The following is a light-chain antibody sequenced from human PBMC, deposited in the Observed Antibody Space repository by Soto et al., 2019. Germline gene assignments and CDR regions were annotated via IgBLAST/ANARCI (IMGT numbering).Light chain of an antibody. CDR3: LQDYNYPRT. Sequence: AIQMTQSPSSLSASVGDRITITCRASQGIRNDLAWYQHKPGKAPNLLIYSASTLQSGVPSRFSGSGSGTDFTLTISSLQAEDFATYYCLQDYNYPRTFGGGTKVDIK. V-gene: IGKV1-6*01. CDR2: SAS. CDR1: QGIRND. J-gene: IGKJ4*01.